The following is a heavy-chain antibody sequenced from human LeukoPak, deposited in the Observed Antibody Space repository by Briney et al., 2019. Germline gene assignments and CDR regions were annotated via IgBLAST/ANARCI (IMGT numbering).Heavy chain of an antibody. CDR2: ISGSGGST. CDR3: AKKGATTGDFDY. J-gene: IGHJ4*02. V-gene: IGHV3-23*01. Sequence: GGSLRLSCVASRFQFSSYAMSWVRQAPGKGLEWVSVISGSGGSTYYADSVKGRFTISRDNSKNTLYLQMNSLRAEDTAVYYCAKKGATTGDFDYWGQGTLVTVSS. CDR1: RFQFSSYA. D-gene: IGHD1-26*01.